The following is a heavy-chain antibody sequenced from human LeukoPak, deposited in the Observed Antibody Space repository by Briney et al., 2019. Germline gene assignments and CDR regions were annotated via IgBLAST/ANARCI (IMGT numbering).Heavy chain of an antibody. D-gene: IGHD3-10*01. CDR3: AKDISSGNVPYYYYGMDV. Sequence: GGSLRLSCAASGFTFDDYAMHWVRQAPGEGLEWVSGISWNSGSIGYADSVKGRFTISRDNAKNSLYLQMNSLRAEDTALYYCAKDISSGNVPYYYYGMDVWGQGTTVTVPS. V-gene: IGHV3-9*01. CDR2: ISWNSGSI. CDR1: GFTFDDYA. J-gene: IGHJ6*02.